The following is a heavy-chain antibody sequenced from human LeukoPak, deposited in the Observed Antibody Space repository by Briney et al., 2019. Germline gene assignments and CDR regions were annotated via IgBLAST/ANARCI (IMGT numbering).Heavy chain of an antibody. J-gene: IGHJ5*02. CDR3: ASQTRYCSSTSCYGGWFDP. D-gene: IGHD2-2*01. CDR1: GFIFSRYC. V-gene: IGHV3-30*03. Sequence: GGSLRLSCAASGFIFSRYCMSWVRQAPGKGLEWVAVISYDGSNKYYADSVKGRFTISRDNSKNTLYLQMNSLRAEDTAVYYCASQTRYCSSTSCYGGWFDPWGQGTLVTVSS. CDR2: ISYDGSNK.